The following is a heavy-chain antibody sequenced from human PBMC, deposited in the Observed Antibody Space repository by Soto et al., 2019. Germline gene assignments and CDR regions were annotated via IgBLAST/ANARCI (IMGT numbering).Heavy chain of an antibody. CDR3: PRDGHCNGPHCYSVH. Sequence: QVQLVQSGAEEKKPGASVRVSCKTSGYTFTTYSIHWVRQAPGQRLEWMGWIRTGNGDTRYSQEFQGRVTLIRDTSXXTAYMELSSLRSEDTAVYYCPRDGHCNGPHCYSVHWGQGTLVTVSS. CDR2: IRTGNGDT. CDR1: GYTFTTYS. D-gene: IGHD2-15*01. J-gene: IGHJ4*02. V-gene: IGHV1-3*05.